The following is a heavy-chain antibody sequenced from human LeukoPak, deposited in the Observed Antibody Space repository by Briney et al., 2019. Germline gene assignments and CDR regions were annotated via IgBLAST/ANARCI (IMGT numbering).Heavy chain of an antibody. D-gene: IGHD7-27*01. CDR1: GFTFSSYA. CDR2: ISYDGSNK. Sequence: GGSLRLSCAASGFTFSSYAMHWVRQAPGKGLEWVAVISYDGSNKYYADSVKGRFTISRGNSKNTLYLQMNSLRAEDTAVYYCARDLGIHYYYGMDVWGQGTTVTVSS. V-gene: IGHV3-30*04. J-gene: IGHJ6*02. CDR3: ARDLGIHYYYGMDV.